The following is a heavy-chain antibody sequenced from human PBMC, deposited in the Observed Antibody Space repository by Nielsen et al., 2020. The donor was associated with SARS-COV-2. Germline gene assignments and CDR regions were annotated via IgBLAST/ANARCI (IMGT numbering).Heavy chain of an antibody. V-gene: IGHV3-53*01. Sequence: GESLKISCAASGFTVSSNYMSWVRQAPGKGLEWVSVIYSGGSTFYADSVKGRFTISRDNSKNTLYLQMNGLRADDTAVYYCAKFRSWFYFDSWGQGTLVAVSS. D-gene: IGHD6-13*01. CDR2: IYSGGST. CDR3: AKFRSWFYFDS. CDR1: GFTVSSNY. J-gene: IGHJ4*02.